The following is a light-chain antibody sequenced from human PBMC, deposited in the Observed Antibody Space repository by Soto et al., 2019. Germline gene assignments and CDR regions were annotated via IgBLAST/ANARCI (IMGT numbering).Light chain of an antibody. V-gene: IGKV3-11*01. J-gene: IGKJ2*01. CDR3: QVRTDWPPFKYT. Sequence: PGERATLSCRASENVRTFVDWYQQKPGQAPRLLIYGASNRATDIPARFSGSGSGTDFTLTISNLEPEDFAVYYCQVRTDWPPFKYTFGQGTKLEVK. CDR1: ENVRTF. CDR2: GAS.